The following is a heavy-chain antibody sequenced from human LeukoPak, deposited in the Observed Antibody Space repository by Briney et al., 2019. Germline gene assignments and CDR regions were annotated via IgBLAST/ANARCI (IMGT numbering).Heavy chain of an antibody. D-gene: IGHD6-6*01. CDR1: GYTFSNFG. CDR3: ARESGSSDAFDI. Sequence: KVSCKASGYTFSNFGISWVRQAPGQGLEWVGWFSTYNANSDSAQNLQGRVAMTTDTSSSTAYMELRSLVSDDTAVYYCARESGSSDAFDIWGQGTMVTVSS. V-gene: IGHV1-18*01. CDR2: FSTYNANS. J-gene: IGHJ3*02.